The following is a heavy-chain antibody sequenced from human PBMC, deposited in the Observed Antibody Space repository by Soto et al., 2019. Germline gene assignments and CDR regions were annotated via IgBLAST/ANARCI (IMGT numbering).Heavy chain of an antibody. V-gene: IGHV4-59*01. CDR1: GGSISSYY. D-gene: IGHD6-19*01. J-gene: IGHJ4*02. CDR2: IYYSGST. Sequence: QVQLQESGPGLVKPSETLSLTCTVSGGSISSYYWSWIRQPPGKGLEWIGYIYYSGSTNYNPSLKSRVTISVDTSKNQFSLKLSSVTAADTAVYYCARGPTPGYSSGWPSDYWGQGTLVTVSS. CDR3: ARGPTPGYSSGWPSDY.